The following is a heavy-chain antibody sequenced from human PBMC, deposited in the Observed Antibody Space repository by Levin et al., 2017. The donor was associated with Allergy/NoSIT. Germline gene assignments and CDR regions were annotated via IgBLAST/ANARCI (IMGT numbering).Heavy chain of an antibody. D-gene: IGHD3-10*01. CDR3: ARQTYYRLFDY. CDR2: IYYSGST. V-gene: IGHV4-30-4*01. J-gene: IGHJ4*02. Sequence: SETLSLTCTVSGGSISSGDYYWSWIRQPPGKGLEWIGYIYYSGSTYYNPSLKSRVTISVDTSKNQFTLKLSSVTAADTAVYYCARQTYYRLFDYWGQGTLVTVSS. CDR1: GGSISSGDYY.